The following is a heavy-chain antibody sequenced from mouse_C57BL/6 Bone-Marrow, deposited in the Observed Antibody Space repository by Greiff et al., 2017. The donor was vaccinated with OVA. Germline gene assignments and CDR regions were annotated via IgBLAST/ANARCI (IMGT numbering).Heavy chain of an antibody. J-gene: IGHJ4*01. CDR2: IDPETGGT. Sequence: QVQLKQSGAELVRPGASVTLSCKASGYTFTDYEMLWVKQTPVHGLEWIGAIDPETGGTAYNQKFKGKAILTADKSSSTAYMELRSLTSEDSAVYYCTRGYSNYYAMDYWGQGTSVTVSS. V-gene: IGHV1-15*01. D-gene: IGHD2-5*01. CDR3: TRGYSNYYAMDY. CDR1: GYTFTDYE.